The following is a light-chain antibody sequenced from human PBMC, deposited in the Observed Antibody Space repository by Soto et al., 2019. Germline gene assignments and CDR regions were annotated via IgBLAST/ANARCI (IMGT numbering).Light chain of an antibody. V-gene: IGLV1-51*01. CDR1: SSNIGNNY. Sequence: QSVLTQPPSVSAAPGQKVTISCSGSSSNIGNNYVSWYQQLPGTAPKLLIYDNNKRPSGIPNRFSGSKSGTSATLGITGLQTGDEADYYCGTWDGSLSVGSYVFGTGTKVTVL. CDR3: GTWDGSLSVGSYV. J-gene: IGLJ1*01. CDR2: DNN.